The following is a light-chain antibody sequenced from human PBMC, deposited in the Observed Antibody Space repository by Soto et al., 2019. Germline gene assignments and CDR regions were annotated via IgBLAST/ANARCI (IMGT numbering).Light chain of an antibody. CDR3: QQYGSSRT. CDR1: QSVSSSY. CDR2: GAS. J-gene: IGKJ1*01. Sequence: EIVLTQSPGTLSLSPGERATLSCRASQSVSSSYLAWYQQKHGQAPRLLIYGASSRATGLPDRFSGSGSETDFTLTISRLKPEEFAVYYCQQYGSSRTFGQVTKVDIK. V-gene: IGKV3-20*01.